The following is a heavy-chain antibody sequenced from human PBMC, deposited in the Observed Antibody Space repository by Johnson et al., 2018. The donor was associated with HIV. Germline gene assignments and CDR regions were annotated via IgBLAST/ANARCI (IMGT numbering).Heavy chain of an antibody. D-gene: IGHD6-6*01. V-gene: IGHV3-33*06. CDR2: IWYDGSNK. CDR3: AKFGIAARPRAFDI. CDR1: GFTFSSYG. J-gene: IGHJ3*02. Sequence: QVQLVESGGGVVQPGRSLRLSCAASGFTFSSYGMHWVRQAPGKGLEGVAVIWYDGSNKYYADSVKGRFTISRDNSKNTLYLQMNSLRAGDTAVYYCAKFGIAARPRAFDIWGQGTMVTVSS.